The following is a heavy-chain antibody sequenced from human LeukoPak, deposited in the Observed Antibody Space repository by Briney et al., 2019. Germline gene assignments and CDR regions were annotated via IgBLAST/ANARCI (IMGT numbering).Heavy chain of an antibody. V-gene: IGHV5-51*01. CDR1: GYNFSRYW. D-gene: IGHD5-24*01. J-gene: IGHJ4*02. CDR3: ATLHRDGYDTIDY. Sequence: GESLKISCKGSGYNFSRYWIGWVRQMPGKGLECMGTIYPDDSDTRYSPSFQGQVTISADKSISTAYLQWSSLKASDTAMYYCATLHRDGYDTIDYWGQGALVIVSS. CDR2: IYPDDSDT.